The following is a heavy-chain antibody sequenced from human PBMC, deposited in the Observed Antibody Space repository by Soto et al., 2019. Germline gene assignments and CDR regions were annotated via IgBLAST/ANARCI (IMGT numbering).Heavy chain of an antibody. Sequence: SETLSLTCTVSGGSVRSSTYYWGWIRQPPGKGLEWIASIYYSGSTHNNPSLKSRVTMSVDTYTNQFSLKLNSVTAADTAVYSCARHPSGFYDSWGQGTLVTVSS. D-gene: IGHD3-3*01. CDR3: ARHPSGFYDS. J-gene: IGHJ5*02. CDR2: IYYSGST. V-gene: IGHV4-39*01. CDR1: GGSVRSSTYY.